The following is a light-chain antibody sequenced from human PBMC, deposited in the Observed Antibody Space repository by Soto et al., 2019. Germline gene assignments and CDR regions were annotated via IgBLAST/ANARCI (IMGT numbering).Light chain of an antibody. CDR1: QSVSSN. CDR3: QQYNNWPRT. J-gene: IGKJ1*01. CDR2: GAS. Sequence: EIVMTQSPATLSVSPGERATLSCRASQSVSSNLAWYQQKPGQAPRLLIYGASTRATGIPARFSGRGSGAEFPLTSSSLQSEDAADYYCQQYNNWPRTFGQGTKVEIK. V-gene: IGKV3-15*01.